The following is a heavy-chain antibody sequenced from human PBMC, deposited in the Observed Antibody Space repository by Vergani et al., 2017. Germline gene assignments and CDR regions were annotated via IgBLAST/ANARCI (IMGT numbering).Heavy chain of an antibody. D-gene: IGHD2-15*01. Sequence: EVLLLESGGDLIQPGGSLRLSCAASGFTFNKSPMSWVRQAPGRGLEWVSSINYSGDRTYYADSVKGRFIISRDNSKSTLHLQMDSLRVEDTAFYYCAKMSFSKSEDGGHQWGRGTLVTVSS. V-gene: IGHV3-23*01. J-gene: IGHJ4*02. CDR3: AKMSFSKSEDGGHQ. CDR2: INYSGDRT. CDR1: GFTFNKSP.